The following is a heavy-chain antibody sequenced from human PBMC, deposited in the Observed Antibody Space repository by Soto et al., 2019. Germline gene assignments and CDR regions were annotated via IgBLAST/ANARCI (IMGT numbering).Heavy chain of an antibody. Sequence: PSETLSLTCTVSGGSVNNYYWTWIRQPPGKGLEWIAYISYSGSTKYNPSLRSRVTISVDTSKNQFSLKLSSVTAADTAVYFCARGGDRSGYEFDYWGQGALVTVSS. CDR2: ISYSGST. D-gene: IGHD3-22*01. V-gene: IGHV4-59*02. J-gene: IGHJ4*02. CDR1: GGSVNNYY. CDR3: ARGGDRSGYEFDY.